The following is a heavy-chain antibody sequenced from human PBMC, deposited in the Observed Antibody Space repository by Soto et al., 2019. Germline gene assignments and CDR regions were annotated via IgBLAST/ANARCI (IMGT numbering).Heavy chain of an antibody. J-gene: IGHJ4*02. Sequence: APVKVSCKASGYTFTGYYMHWVRQAPGQGLEWMGWINPNSGGTNYAQKFQGRVTMTRDTSISTAYMELSRLRSDDTAVYYCARGGYYDSSGYSDYWGQGTLVTVSS. CDR3: ARGGYYDSSGYSDY. D-gene: IGHD3-22*01. CDR1: GYTFTGYY. CDR2: INPNSGGT. V-gene: IGHV1-2*02.